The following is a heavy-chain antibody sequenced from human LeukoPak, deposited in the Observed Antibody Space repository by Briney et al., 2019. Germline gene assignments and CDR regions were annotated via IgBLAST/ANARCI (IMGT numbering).Heavy chain of an antibody. D-gene: IGHD3-22*01. CDR3: ARRKGYYDSSGYYSLDY. Sequence: GESLKISCKGPGYSFTSHWIGWVRPMPGKGLGWLGIIFPGDSDTRYSPSFQGQVTISADKSINTAYRQWSSLKASDTAMYYCARRKGYYDSSGYYSLDYWGQGTLVTVSS. V-gene: IGHV5-51*01. CDR1: GYSFTSHW. J-gene: IGHJ4*02. CDR2: IFPGDSDT.